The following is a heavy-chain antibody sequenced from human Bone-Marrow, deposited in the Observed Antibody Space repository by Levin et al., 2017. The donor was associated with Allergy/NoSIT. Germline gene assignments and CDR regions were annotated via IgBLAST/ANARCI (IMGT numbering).Heavy chain of an antibody. D-gene: IGHD6-13*01. CDR1: GYSFTSYW. J-gene: IGHJ3*02. CDR3: ARGWGYSSSWPPDDDAFDI. Sequence: GESLKISCKGSGYSFTSYWIGWVRQMPGKGLEWMGIIYPGDSDTRYSPSFQGQVTISADKSISTAYLQWSSLKASDTAMYYCARGWGYSSSWPPDDDAFDIWGQGTMVTVSS. CDR2: IYPGDSDT. V-gene: IGHV5-51*01.